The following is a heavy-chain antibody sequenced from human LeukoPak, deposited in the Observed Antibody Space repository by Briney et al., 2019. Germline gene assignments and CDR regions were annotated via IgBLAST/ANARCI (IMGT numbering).Heavy chain of an antibody. CDR2: IHPNSGGT. V-gene: IGHV1-2*02. CDR3: AGEWYSSGRYDY. Sequence: ASVKVSCKASGYSFTGYYMHWVRQAPGQALEWMGWIHPNSGGTNYAQKFQGRVTMTGHTSISTAYMELSSLRSDDTAVYYCAGEWYSSGRYDYWGQGTLVTVSS. CDR1: GYSFTGYY. J-gene: IGHJ4*02. D-gene: IGHD6-25*01.